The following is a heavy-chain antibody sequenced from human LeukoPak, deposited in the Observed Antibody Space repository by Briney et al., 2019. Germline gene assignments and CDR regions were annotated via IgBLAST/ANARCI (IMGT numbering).Heavy chain of an antibody. V-gene: IGHV3-48*04. CDR3: AKSEGYIPSY. CDR1: GFTFSSYS. Sequence: GGSLRLSCAASGFTFSSYSMNWVRQAPGRGLEWVSYISSSSSTIYYADSVKGRFTISRDTAKNSLYLEMNSPRAEDTAVYYCAKSEGYIPSYWGQGTLVTVSS. D-gene: IGHD5-18*01. J-gene: IGHJ4*02. CDR2: ISSSSSTI.